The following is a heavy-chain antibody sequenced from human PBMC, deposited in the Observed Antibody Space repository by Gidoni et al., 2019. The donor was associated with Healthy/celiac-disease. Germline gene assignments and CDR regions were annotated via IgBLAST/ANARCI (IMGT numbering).Heavy chain of an antibody. CDR3: ARLAGSDSSSSIAIDY. J-gene: IGHJ4*02. CDR1: GGSFSGYY. CDR2: INHSGST. D-gene: IGHD6-6*01. V-gene: IGHV4-34*01. Sequence: QVQLQQWGAGLLKPSETLSLTCAVYGGSFSGYYWSWIRQPPGKGLEWIGEINHSGSTNYNPSLKSRVTISVDTSKNQFSQKLSSVTAADTAVYYCARLAGSDSSSSIAIDYWGQGTLVTVSS.